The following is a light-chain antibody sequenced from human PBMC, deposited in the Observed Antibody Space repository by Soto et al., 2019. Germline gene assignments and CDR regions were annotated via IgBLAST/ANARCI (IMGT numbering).Light chain of an antibody. CDR1: QNIDGW. V-gene: IGKV1-5*01. J-gene: IGKJ1*01. Sequence: DIQMTQSPATLSASVGDRVTITCRASQNIDGWLAWYQQKPGKAPKVLISAASSLEGGVPSRFSGSGYGAEFTLTISGLRPDDFATYYCQQYVSYTPWTFGQGTKV. CDR3: QQYVSYTPWT. CDR2: AAS.